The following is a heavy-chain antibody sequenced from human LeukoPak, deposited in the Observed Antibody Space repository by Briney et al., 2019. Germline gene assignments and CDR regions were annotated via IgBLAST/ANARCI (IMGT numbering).Heavy chain of an antibody. J-gene: IGHJ4*02. D-gene: IGHD2-15*01. CDR3: AKESLYCSGGSCYRYPLDY. CDR2: ISYDGSNK. CDR1: GFTFSSYA. V-gene: IGHV3-30*04. Sequence: GGSLRLSCAASGFTFSSYAMHWVRQAPGKGLEWVAVISYDGSNKYYADSVKGRFTISRDNSKNTLYLQMNSLRAEDTAVYYCAKESLYCSGGSCYRYPLDYWGQGTLVTASS.